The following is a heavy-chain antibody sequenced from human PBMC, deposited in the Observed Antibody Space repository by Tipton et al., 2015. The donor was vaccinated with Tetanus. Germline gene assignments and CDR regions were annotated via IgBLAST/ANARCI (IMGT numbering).Heavy chain of an antibody. CDR2: DSGYSGNT. V-gene: IGHV1-18*01. J-gene: IGHJ4*02. D-gene: IGHD1-1*01. CDR3: ARGGTMDY. Sequence: QSGPEVKQPGASVKVSCKASGYTFTRYGINWVRQAPGQGLEWMGWDSGYSGNTNYAQKLQGRVTMTTDTSTNTAYMELRSLRSDDTAVYYCARGGTMDYWGQGTLVTVSA. CDR1: GYTFTRYG.